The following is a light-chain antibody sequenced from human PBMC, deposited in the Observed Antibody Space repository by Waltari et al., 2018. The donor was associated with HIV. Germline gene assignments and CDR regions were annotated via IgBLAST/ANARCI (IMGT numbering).Light chain of an antibody. V-gene: IGLV4-69*01. Sequence: QLVLTQSPSASASLGASVKFTCTLSSAHSNYDIAWHQQQPEKAPRYLMKLNSEGSHSKGAGSPDRFSGSSSGAERYLTISSLQAEDEDDYYCKTRDTGIRVFGGGTKLTVL. CDR1: SAHSNYD. CDR2: LNSEGSH. J-gene: IGLJ3*02. CDR3: KTRDTGIRV.